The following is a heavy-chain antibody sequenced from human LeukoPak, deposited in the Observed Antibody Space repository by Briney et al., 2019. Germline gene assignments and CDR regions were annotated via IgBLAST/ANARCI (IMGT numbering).Heavy chain of an antibody. CDR3: ARVVGATKGSLFDY. CDR2: ISSSGSYI. CDR1: GFTFSSYS. Sequence: PGGSLRLSCAASGFTFSSYSMNWVRQAPGKGLEWVSSISSSGSYIYYADSVKGRFTISRDNAKNSLYLQMNSLRAEDTAVYYCARVVGATKGSLFDYWGQGTLVTVSS. D-gene: IGHD1-26*01. J-gene: IGHJ4*02. V-gene: IGHV3-21*01.